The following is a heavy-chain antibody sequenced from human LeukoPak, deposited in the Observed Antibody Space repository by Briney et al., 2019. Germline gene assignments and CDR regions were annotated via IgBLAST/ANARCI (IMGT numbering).Heavy chain of an antibody. CDR1: GFTFSSYA. D-gene: IGHD6-13*01. J-gene: IGHJ4*02. CDR3: AREAGTTYFDY. CDR2: IYSGGST. Sequence: PGGSLRLSCAASGFTFSSYAMSWVRQAPGKGLEWVSVIYSGGSTYYADSVKGRFTISRDNSKNTLYLQMNSLRAEDTAVYYCAREAGTTYFDYWGQGTLVTVSS. V-gene: IGHV3-53*01.